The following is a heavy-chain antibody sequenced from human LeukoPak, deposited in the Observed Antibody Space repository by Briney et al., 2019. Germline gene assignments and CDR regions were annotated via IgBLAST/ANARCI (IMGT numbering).Heavy chain of an antibody. CDR3: ARVETGTTPYYYYYYYMDV. D-gene: IGHD1-1*01. V-gene: IGHV3-66*01. CDR2: IYSGGST. CDR1: GGSVSRYH. J-gene: IGHJ6*03. Sequence: ETLSLTCTVSGGSVSRYHWSWVRQAPGKGLEWVSVIYSGGSTYYADSVKGRFTISRDNSKNTLYLQMNSLRAEDTAVYYCARVETGTTPYYYYYYYMDVWGKGTTVTISS.